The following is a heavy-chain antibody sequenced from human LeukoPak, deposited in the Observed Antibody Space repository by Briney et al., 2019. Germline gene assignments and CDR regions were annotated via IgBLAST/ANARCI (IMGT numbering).Heavy chain of an antibody. CDR3: ARDYYSGSYYEDY. V-gene: IGHV1-18*01. Sequence: ASVKVSCKASGYTFTNYGISWVRQAPGQGLEWMGWISAYNANTNYAQRLQGRVTMTTDTSTSTAYMELRSLRSDDTAVYFCARDYYSGSYYEDYWGQGTLVTVSS. D-gene: IGHD1-26*01. J-gene: IGHJ4*02. CDR1: GYTFTNYG. CDR2: ISAYNANT.